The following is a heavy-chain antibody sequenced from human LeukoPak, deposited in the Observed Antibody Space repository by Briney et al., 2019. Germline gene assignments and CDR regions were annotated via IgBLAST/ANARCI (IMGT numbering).Heavy chain of an antibody. CDR3: AKDRRYSGSYYYCYGMDV. CDR1: GFSFSTYA. V-gene: IGHV3-30*18. J-gene: IGHJ6*02. D-gene: IGHD1-26*01. Sequence: GRSLRLSCAASGFSFSTYAMHWVRQAPGKGLEWVAVISYDGSNKYYADSVKGRFTISRDNSKNTLYLQMNSLRAEDTAVYYCAKDRRYSGSYYYCYGMDVWGQGTTVTVSS. CDR2: ISYDGSNK.